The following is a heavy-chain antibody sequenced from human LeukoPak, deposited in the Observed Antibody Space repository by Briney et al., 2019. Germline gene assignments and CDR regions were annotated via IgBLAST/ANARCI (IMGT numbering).Heavy chain of an antibody. J-gene: IGHJ4*02. Sequence: SETLSLTCTVSGGSISSTNYYWGWIRQPPGKGLEWIGSIYYSGSTYYNPSLKSRHTISLDTSKNQFSLRLSSETAADTAFYYCARRYNWNDRWDWGQGTLVTVSP. V-gene: IGHV4-39*07. CDR3: ARRYNWNDRWD. CDR1: GGSISSTNYY. D-gene: IGHD1-1*01. CDR2: IYYSGST.